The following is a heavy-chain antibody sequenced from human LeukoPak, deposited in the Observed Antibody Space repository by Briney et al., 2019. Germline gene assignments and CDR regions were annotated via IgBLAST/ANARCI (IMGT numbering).Heavy chain of an antibody. J-gene: IGHJ4*02. D-gene: IGHD6-19*01. V-gene: IGHV4-59*08. CDR3: ASGAGWLIDY. Sequence: SETLSLTCTVSGGHIDSCFWNWIRQPPGKGLEWIGYIDDSGSTKYSPSLKSRITMSRDTSKKQFSLKLSSVTAADTAMYYCASGAGWLIDYWGQGTLVSVSS. CDR2: IDDSGST. CDR1: GGHIDSCF.